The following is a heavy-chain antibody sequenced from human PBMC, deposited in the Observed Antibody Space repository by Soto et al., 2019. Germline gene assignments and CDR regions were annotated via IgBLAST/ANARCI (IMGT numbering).Heavy chain of an antibody. CDR1: GGSVSGNTYY. CDR3: ARTTAVPNTLRSRYFFDY. J-gene: IGHJ4*02. D-gene: IGHD4-17*01. V-gene: IGHV4-61*01. Sequence: PSETLSVTCSVSGGSVSGNTYYWSWIRQPPGKRLEWIGYVYYSGTTNYNPSLKSRVTISVDLSKNRFSLRLSSVTTADTALYYCARTTAVPNTLRSRYFFDYWGQGTMVTVSS. CDR2: VYYSGTT.